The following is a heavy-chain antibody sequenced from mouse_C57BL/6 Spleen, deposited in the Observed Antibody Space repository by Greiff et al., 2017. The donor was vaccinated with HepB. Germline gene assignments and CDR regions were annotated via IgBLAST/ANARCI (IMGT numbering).Heavy chain of an antibody. CDR1: GYTFTSYW. J-gene: IGHJ2*01. V-gene: IGHV1-72*01. CDR2: IDPNSGGT. CDR3: ARCGDYDYDDGVDY. D-gene: IGHD2-4*01. Sequence: QVQLQQPGAELVKPGASVKLSCKASGYTFTSYWMHWVKQRPGRGIEWIGRIDPNSGGTKYNEKFKSKATLTVDKPSSTAYMQLSSLTSEDSAVYYCARCGDYDYDDGVDYWGQGTTLTVSS.